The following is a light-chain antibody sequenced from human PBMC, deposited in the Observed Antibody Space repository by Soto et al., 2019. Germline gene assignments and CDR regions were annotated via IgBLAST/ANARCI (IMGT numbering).Light chain of an antibody. V-gene: IGLV2-14*01. J-gene: IGLJ2*01. CDR3: SSFTSTGTVI. Sequence: QSALTQRASVSGSPGQSITISCTGSSSDIGTYTYVSWYQQHPGIAPKLIIYEVINRPSGVSDRFSGSRSGNTASLTISGLQAEAEADYYCSSFTSTGTVIFGGGTKVTVL. CDR2: EVI. CDR1: SSDIGTYTY.